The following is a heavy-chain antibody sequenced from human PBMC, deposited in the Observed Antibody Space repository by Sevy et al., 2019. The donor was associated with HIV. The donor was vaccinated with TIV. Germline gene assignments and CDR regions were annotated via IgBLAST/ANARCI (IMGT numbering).Heavy chain of an antibody. Sequence: GGSLRLSCAASGFTFISYVMSWVRQAPGKGLEWVSSISAGGGSTYYADSVKGRFTISRDNSKNTLDLQMNRLRAEDTAVYYCAKEQLGGFYWDQGTLVTVSS. CDR3: AKEQLGGFY. CDR1: GFTFISYV. CDR2: ISAGGGST. D-gene: IGHD3-16*01. J-gene: IGHJ4*02. V-gene: IGHV3-23*01.